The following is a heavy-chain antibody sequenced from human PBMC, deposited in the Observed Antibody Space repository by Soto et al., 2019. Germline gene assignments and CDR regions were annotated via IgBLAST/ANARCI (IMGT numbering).Heavy chain of an antibody. CDR3: ARSVAVPGEHIAY. CDR1: GGSISGSY. CDR2: VYYTGST. V-gene: IGHV4-59*01. D-gene: IGHD6-19*01. J-gene: IGHJ4*02. Sequence: KSSETLSLTCSVSGGSISGSYWSWIRQSPGKGLEWLGYVYYTGSTNYSPSLRSRVSISVDTSKNEFSLRLSSVTAADTAVYFCARSVAVPGEHIAYWGQGTQVTVSS.